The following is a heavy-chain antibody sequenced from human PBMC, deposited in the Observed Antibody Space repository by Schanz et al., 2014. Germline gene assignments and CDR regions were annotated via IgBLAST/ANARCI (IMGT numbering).Heavy chain of an antibody. CDR2: IWYDGNNK. CDR1: GFTFSSYG. V-gene: IGHV3-33*06. J-gene: IGHJ4*02. CDR3: AKDCPSDYGDHCFDF. Sequence: QVQLVESGGDVVQPGRSLRLSCAASGFTFSSYGMHWVRQAPGKGLEWVAVIWYDGNNKYYADSVKGRFTISRDNSKNILYLQMNSLRAEDTALYYCAKDCPSDYGDHCFDFWGQGTLVTVSS. D-gene: IGHD4-17*01.